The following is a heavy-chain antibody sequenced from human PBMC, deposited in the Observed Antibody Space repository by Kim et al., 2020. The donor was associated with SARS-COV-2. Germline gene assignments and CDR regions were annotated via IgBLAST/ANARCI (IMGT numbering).Heavy chain of an antibody. CDR2: T. J-gene: IGHJ3*02. Sequence: TNYNPSLKSRVTISVDTSKNQFSLKLSSVTAADTAVYYCARGDPNDAFDIWGQGTMVTVSS. CDR3: ARGDPNDAFDI. V-gene: IGHV4-34*01.